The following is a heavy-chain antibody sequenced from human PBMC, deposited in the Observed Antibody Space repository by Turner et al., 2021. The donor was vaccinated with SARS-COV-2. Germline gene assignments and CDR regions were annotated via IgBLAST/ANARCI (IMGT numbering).Heavy chain of an antibody. D-gene: IGHD3-9*01. V-gene: IGHV3-30-3*01. CDR2: ISYDGGNT. CDR1: GFNFSSYA. Sequence: QVQLVESGGGVVQPGRSLRLSCAVSGFNFSSYAMHWVRQAPGKGLEWVAVISYDGGNTYFADSLKGRFTISRDNSKNTVYLQMNSLRAEDTAVYYCARDLRRYATAAFDVWGQGTMVSVSS. J-gene: IGHJ3*01. CDR3: ARDLRRYATAAFDV.